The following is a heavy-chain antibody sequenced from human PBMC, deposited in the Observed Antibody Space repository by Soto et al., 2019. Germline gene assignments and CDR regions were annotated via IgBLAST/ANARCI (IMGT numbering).Heavy chain of an antibody. CDR1: GGTFSSYA. CDR2: IIPIFGTA. V-gene: IGHV1-69*13. Sequence: GASVKVSCKASGGTFSSYAISWVRQAPGQGLEWMGGIIPIFGTANYAQKFQGRVTITADESTSTAYMELSSLRAEDTAVYYCARDFLLVRSGYPQHRYYYGMDVWGQGTTVTVSS. D-gene: IGHD3-3*01. CDR3: ARDFLLVRSGYPQHRYYYGMDV. J-gene: IGHJ6*02.